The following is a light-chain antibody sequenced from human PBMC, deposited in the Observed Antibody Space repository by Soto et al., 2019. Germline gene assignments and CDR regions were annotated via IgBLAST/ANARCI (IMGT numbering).Light chain of an antibody. CDR2: GAS. Sequence: EIVMTQAPATLSVSPGETATLSCRASQRVGINLAWYQQKRGQAPRLLMFGASSGATGIPDRFSGSGSGTDFTLTITRLEPEDFAMYYCQQYEISPPITFGQGTRLEIK. CDR1: QRVGIN. CDR3: QQYEISPPIT. J-gene: IGKJ5*01. V-gene: IGKV3-20*01.